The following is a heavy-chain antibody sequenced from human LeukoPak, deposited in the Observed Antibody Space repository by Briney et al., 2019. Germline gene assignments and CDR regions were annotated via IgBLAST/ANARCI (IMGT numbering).Heavy chain of an antibody. J-gene: IGHJ4*02. CDR1: GFTFSSYA. V-gene: IGHV3-23*01. D-gene: IGHD3-10*01. CDR3: AKAYGSGNYYHRFDC. CDR2: ISGIGGRT. Sequence: GGSLRLSCAASGFTFSSYAMRWVRQAPGKGLEWVSAISGIGGRTYYADSVKGRFTISRDNSKNTLYLQMNSLRAEDTAGYYCAKAYGSGNYYHRFDCWGQGTLVTVSS.